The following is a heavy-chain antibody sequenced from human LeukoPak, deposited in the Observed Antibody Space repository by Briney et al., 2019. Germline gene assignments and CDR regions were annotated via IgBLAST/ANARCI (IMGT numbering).Heavy chain of an antibody. CDR3: ARDYAVSAGGDAFDI. D-gene: IGHD3-16*01. V-gene: IGHV1-46*01. CDR1: GYTFTSYG. J-gene: IGHJ3*02. Sequence: ASVKVSCKASGYTFTSYGISWVRQAPGQGLEWMGIINPSGGSTSYAQKFQGRVTMTRDTSTSTVYMELSSLRSEDTAVYYCARDYAVSAGGDAFDIWGQGTMVTVSS. CDR2: INPSGGST.